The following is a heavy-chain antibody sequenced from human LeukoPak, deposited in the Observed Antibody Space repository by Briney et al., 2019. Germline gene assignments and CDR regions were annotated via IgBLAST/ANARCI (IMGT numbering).Heavy chain of an antibody. Sequence: GGSLRLSCAASGFTFSNYWMNWVRQAPGKVLEWVANIKQDGSAKYYVDSVKGRFTISRDNAKNSLYLQMNSLGAEDTAVYYCARTIREQWLTIDYWGQGTLVTFSS. CDR3: ARTIREQWLTIDY. J-gene: IGHJ4*02. CDR1: GFTFSNYW. V-gene: IGHV3-7*04. D-gene: IGHD6-19*01. CDR2: IKQDGSAK.